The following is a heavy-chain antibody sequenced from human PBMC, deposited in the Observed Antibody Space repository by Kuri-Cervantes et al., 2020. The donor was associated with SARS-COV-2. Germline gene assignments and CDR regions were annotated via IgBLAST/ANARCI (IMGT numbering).Heavy chain of an antibody. D-gene: IGHD3-22*01. CDR3: ARDAYYYDSSGYYYYYYGMDV. CDR1: GFTFSSYE. V-gene: IGHV3-30-3*01. CDR2: ISYDGSNK. Sequence: GESLKISCAASGFTFSSYEMNWVRQAPGKGLEWVAVISYDGSNKYYADSVKGRFTISRDNSKNTLYLQMNSLRAEDTAVYYCARDAYYYDSSGYYYYYYGMDVWGQGTTVTVSS. J-gene: IGHJ6*02.